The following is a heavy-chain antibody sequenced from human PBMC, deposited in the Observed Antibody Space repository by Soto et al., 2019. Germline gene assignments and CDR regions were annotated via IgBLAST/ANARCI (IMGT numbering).Heavy chain of an antibody. Sequence: SVKVSCKASGGTFSSYAISWVRQAPGQGLEWMGGIIPIFGTANYAQKFQGRVTITADESTSTAYLQWSSLKASDTAMYYCARLEGSPRGDAFDIWGQGTMVTVSS. CDR1: GGTFSSYA. CDR3: ARLEGSPRGDAFDI. CDR2: IIPIFGTA. D-gene: IGHD3-10*01. J-gene: IGHJ3*02. V-gene: IGHV1-69*13.